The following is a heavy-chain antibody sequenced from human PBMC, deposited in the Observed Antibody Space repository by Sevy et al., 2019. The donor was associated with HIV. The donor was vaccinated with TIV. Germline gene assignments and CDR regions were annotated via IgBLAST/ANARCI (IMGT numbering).Heavy chain of an antibody. CDR1: GGTFSNYA. J-gene: IGHJ6*02. CDR2: FIPMFDTA. V-gene: IGHV1-69*13. D-gene: IGHD3-22*01. CDR3: AGSYFDISGYSPLYYYGMDV. Sequence: ASVKVSCKASGGTFSNYAISWVRQAPGQGLEWMGGFIPMFDTANYAQKFQGKVTLTADGSTTTAYMELSSLRSDDTAVYYCAGSYFDISGYSPLYYYGMDVWGQGTTVTVSS.